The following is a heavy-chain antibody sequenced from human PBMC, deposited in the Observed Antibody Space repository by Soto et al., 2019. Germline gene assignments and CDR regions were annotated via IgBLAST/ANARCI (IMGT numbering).Heavy chain of an antibody. Sequence: ASVKVSCKASGYTFTDYDINWVRQATGQGLEWLGWMTPKSGYTGYAQKFQGRVTLTRDTSRGTAYMELSSLTSEDTAVYYCARHGSGWDYWGQGTLVTVSS. CDR2: MTPKSGYT. CDR1: GYTFTDYD. CDR3: ARHGSGWDY. J-gene: IGHJ4*02. V-gene: IGHV1-8*02. D-gene: IGHD6-19*01.